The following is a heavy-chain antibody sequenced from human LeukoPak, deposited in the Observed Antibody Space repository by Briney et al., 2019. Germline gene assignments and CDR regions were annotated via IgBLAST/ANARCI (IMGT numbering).Heavy chain of an antibody. CDR1: GYTFTGYY. D-gene: IGHD3-10*01. CDR3: ARGDGELLWFGVRY. CDR2: INPNSGGT. J-gene: IGHJ4*02. Sequence: ASVKVSCKASGYTFTGYYMHWVRQAPGQGLEWMGWINPNSGGTNYAQKFQGRVTITRNTSISTAYMELSSLRSEDTAVYYCARGDGELLWFGVRYWGQGTLVTVSS. V-gene: IGHV1-2*02.